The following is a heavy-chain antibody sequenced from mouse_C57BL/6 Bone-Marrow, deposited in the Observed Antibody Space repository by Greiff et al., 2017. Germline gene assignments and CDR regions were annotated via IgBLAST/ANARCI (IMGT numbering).Heavy chain of an antibody. CDR1: GFSLTSYG. V-gene: IGHV2-2*01. D-gene: IGHD1-1*01. CDR2: IWSGGST. J-gene: IGHJ1*03. CDR3: ARNLIYYYGSSYFYWYFDV. Sequence: VQGVESGPGLVQPSQSLSITCTVSGFSLTSYGVHWVRQSPGKGLEWLGVIWSGGSTDYNAAFISRLSISKDNSKGQVFFKMNSLQADDTAIYYCARNLIYYYGSSYFYWYFDVWGTGTTVTVSS.